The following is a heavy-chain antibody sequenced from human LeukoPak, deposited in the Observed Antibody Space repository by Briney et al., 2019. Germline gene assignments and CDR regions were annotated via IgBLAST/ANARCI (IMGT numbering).Heavy chain of an antibody. CDR1: GGSISSYS. CDR2: ICSSGST. V-gene: IGHV4-4*07. CDR3: ARDERGSGWSFDN. J-gene: IGHJ4*02. Sequence: PSETLSLTCTVSGGSISSYSWSWIRQPAGKGLEWIGRICSSGSTNYNPSLKSRVTMSVDTSKNQFSLKLSSVTAADTAVYYCARDERGSGWSFDNWGQGTLVTVSS. D-gene: IGHD6-19*01.